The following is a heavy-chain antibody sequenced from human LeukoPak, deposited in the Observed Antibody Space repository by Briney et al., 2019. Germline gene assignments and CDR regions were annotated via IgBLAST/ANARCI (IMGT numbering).Heavy chain of an antibody. CDR2: INHSGST. J-gene: IGHJ5*02. Sequence: PSETLCLTCAVYGGSFSGYYWSWIRQPPGKGLEWIGEINHSGSTNYNPSLKSRVTISVDRSKNQFSLKLSSVTAADTAVYYCARSSNWFDPWGQGTLVTVSS. CDR3: ARSSNWFDP. V-gene: IGHV4-34*01. CDR1: GGSFSGYY.